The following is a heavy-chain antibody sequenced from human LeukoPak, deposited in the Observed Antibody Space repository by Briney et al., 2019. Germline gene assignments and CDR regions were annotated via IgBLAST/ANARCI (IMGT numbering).Heavy chain of an antibody. J-gene: IGHJ4*02. CDR3: ARSHRGGYYFDY. Sequence: GGSLRLSCAASGFTVITNDMTWVRQAPGKGLEWVSAISGSGVSTYYADSVKGRFTISRDNSKNTLCLQMNSLRAEDTAVYYCARSHRGGYYFDYWGQGTLVTVSS. CDR1: GFTVITND. V-gene: IGHV3-23*01. CDR2: ISGSGVST. D-gene: IGHD3-16*01.